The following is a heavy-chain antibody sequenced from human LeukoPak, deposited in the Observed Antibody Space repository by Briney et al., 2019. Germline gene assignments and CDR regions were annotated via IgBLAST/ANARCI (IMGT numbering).Heavy chain of an antibody. CDR3: ARVRNYYDSSGYLYYFDY. CDR2: INPNSGGT. J-gene: IGHJ4*02. CDR1: GYTFTGLY. Sequence: ASVKVSCKASGYTFTGLYIHWVRQAPGQGLEWMGWINPNSGGTNYAQQFQGRVTMTRDTSISTAYIELRRLRSDDTAVYYCARVRNYYDSSGYLYYFDYWGQGTLVTVSS. D-gene: IGHD3-22*01. V-gene: IGHV1-2*02.